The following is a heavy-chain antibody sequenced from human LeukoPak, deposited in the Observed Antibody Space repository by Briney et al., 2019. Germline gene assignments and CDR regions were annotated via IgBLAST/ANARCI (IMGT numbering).Heavy chain of an antibody. CDR3: TRDGTEPGLYFDL. CDR1: GFTFSDFW. J-gene: IGHJ4*01. D-gene: IGHD1-14*01. Sequence: PGGSLRLSCAVSGFTFSDFWMNWVRQAPGKGLEWVASIRQDGSEKTYVDSVKGRFTISRDNTKNSLFLQMNSLRAEDTAVYYCTRDGTEPGLYFDLWGQETLVTVSS. CDR2: IRQDGSEK. V-gene: IGHV3-7*01.